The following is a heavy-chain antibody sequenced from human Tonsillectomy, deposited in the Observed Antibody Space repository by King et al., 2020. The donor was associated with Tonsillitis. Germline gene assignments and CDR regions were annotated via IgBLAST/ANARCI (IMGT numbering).Heavy chain of an antibody. J-gene: IGHJ4*02. CDR2: IYTSGST. Sequence: QLQESGPGLVKPSETLSLTCTVSGGSISSYYWSWIRQPAGKGLEWIGRIYTSGSTNYHPSLKGRVTMSGDTSKNKCSLTLSSVTAADTAVYYCARVAEYSGSSFDYWGQGTLVTVSS. CDR1: GGSISSYY. D-gene: IGHD1-26*01. CDR3: ARVAEYSGSSFDY. V-gene: IGHV4-4*07.